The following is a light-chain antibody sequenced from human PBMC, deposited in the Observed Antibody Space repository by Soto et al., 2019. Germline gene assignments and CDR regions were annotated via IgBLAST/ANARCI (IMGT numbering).Light chain of an antibody. CDR1: SSDVGGYKY. CDR2: EVS. Sequence: QSVLTQPASVSGSPGQSITISCTGTSSDVGGYKYVSWYQQHPGKAPKLMIYEVSNRPSGVSNRFSGSKSGNTASLTISGLQAEDEADYCCSSYTSSSTLVFGTGTKLTVL. V-gene: IGLV2-14*01. CDR3: SSYTSSSTLV. J-gene: IGLJ1*01.